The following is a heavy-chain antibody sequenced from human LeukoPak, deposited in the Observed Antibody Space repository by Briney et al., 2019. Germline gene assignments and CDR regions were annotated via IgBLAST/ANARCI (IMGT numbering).Heavy chain of an antibody. CDR1: GFTFSSYA. Sequence: PGGSLRLSCAASGFTFSSYAMSWVRQAPGKGLEWVSAISGSGGSTYYADSVKGRFTISRDNSKTTLYLQMTSLRAEDTAVYYCAKGSSSYYFAFDIWGQGTMVTVSS. J-gene: IGHJ3*02. CDR3: AKGSSSYYFAFDI. CDR2: ISGSGGST. V-gene: IGHV3-23*01. D-gene: IGHD6-13*01.